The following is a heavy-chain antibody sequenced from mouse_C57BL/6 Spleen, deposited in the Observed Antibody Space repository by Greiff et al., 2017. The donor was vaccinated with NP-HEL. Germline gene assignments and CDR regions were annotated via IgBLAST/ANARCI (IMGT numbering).Heavy chain of an antibody. CDR3: ARFFDYDGYYGY. CDR2: IYPSDSET. CDR1: GYTFTSYW. D-gene: IGHD2-3*01. J-gene: IGHJ2*01. V-gene: IGHV1-61*01. Sequence: QVQLQQPGAELVRPGSSVKLSCKASGYTFTSYWMDWVKQRPGQGLEWIGNIYPSDSETHYNQKFKDKATLTVDKSSSTAYMQLSSLTSEDSAVYYCARFFDYDGYYGYWGQGTTLTVSS.